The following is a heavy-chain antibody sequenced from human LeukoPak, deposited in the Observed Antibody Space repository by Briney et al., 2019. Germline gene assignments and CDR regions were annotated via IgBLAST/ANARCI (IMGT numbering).Heavy chain of an antibody. V-gene: IGHV3-48*03. Sequence: GGSLRLSCAASGFTFSSYEMNWVRQAPGKGLEWVSYISSSGSTIYYADSVKGRFTISRDNAKNSLCPQMNSLRAEDTAVYYCAREGASLGYYFDYWGQGTLVTVSS. D-gene: IGHD4/OR15-4a*01. CDR3: AREGASLGYYFDY. J-gene: IGHJ4*02. CDR1: GFTFSSYE. CDR2: ISSSGSTI.